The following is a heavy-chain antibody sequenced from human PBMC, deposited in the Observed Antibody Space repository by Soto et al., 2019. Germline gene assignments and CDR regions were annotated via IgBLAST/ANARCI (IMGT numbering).Heavy chain of an antibody. CDR1: GDSISSSKW. D-gene: IGHD6-19*01. Sequence: QVQLQESGPGLVKPSGTLSLTCDVSGDSISSSKWWTCVRQPPGKGLEWIGDIFHSGDTNYTPSRESGGVVSVGKAEDEFSLRLGCVSAADAAVYYCAYSTGWYRHDVWGQGTLVTVSS. V-gene: IGHV4-4*02. CDR3: AYSTGWYRHDV. CDR2: IFHSGDT. J-gene: IGHJ3*01.